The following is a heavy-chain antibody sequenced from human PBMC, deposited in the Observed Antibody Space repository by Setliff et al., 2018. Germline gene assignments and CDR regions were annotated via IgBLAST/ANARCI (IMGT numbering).Heavy chain of an antibody. Sequence: GGALKISWKGSGYSFSNFCIVWVLQLPRKGLEWIGILYPGDSHTRYSPSFQGQVTMSADKSSNTSYLQWSNLKASDTAIYYCSRSLGVATYSVYFDYWGKGAPVTVSS. CDR1: GYSFSNFC. CDR3: SRSLGVATYSVYFDY. V-gene: IGHV5-51*01. CDR2: LYPGDSHT. D-gene: IGHD1-26*01. J-gene: IGHJ4*02.